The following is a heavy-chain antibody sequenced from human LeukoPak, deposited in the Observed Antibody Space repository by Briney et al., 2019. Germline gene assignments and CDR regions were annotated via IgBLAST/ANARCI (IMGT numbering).Heavy chain of an antibody. CDR2: MNPNSGNT. CDR1: GYTFTSYD. J-gene: IGHJ5*02. D-gene: IGHD2-8*01. CDR3: ARDLGYCTNGVCHNWFDP. Sequence: ASVKVSCKASGYTFTSYDINWVRQATGQGLEWMGWMNPNSGNTGYAQKFQGRVTMTRNTSISTAYMELSCLRSEDTAVYYCARDLGYCTNGVCHNWFDPWGQGTLVTVSS. V-gene: IGHV1-8*01.